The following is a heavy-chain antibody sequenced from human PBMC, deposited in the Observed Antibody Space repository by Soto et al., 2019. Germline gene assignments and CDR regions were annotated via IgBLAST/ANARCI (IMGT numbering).Heavy chain of an antibody. Sequence: ASVKVSCKASGYTFTCYYMHWVRQAPGQGLEWMGWINPNSGGTNYAQKFQGWVPMTRETSISAAYMELSRLRSDDTAVYYCARARYCSGGSCNPYYYYMDVWGKGTTVTVSS. CDR2: INPNSGGT. CDR3: ARARYCSGGSCNPYYYYMDV. D-gene: IGHD2-15*01. V-gene: IGHV1-2*04. J-gene: IGHJ6*03. CDR1: GYTFTCYY.